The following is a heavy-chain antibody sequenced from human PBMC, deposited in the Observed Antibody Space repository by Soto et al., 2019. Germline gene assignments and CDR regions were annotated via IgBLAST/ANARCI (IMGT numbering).Heavy chain of an antibody. D-gene: IGHD3-16*02. CDR3: ARDGPLSSPTSGWFDP. J-gene: IGHJ5*02. V-gene: IGHV3-7*05. CDR2: IKQDGNER. Sequence: EEQVVESGGGLVQPGGSLRLSCVASGFTFRSYWMSWVRQAPGKGLEWVANIKQDGNERNYMDSVKGRFTISRDNAKNSLDLVMNSLKTEDTAVYYCARDGPLSSPTSGWFDPWCQGTLVIVSS. CDR1: GFTFRSYW.